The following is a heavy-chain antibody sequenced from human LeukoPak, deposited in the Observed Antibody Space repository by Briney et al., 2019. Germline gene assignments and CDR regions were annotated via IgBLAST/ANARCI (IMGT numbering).Heavy chain of an antibody. D-gene: IGHD1-20*01. CDR1: GFTFDDYA. J-gene: IGHJ4*02. Sequence: PGGSLRLSCAASGFTFDDYAMHWVRQAPGKGLEWVSLISWDGGSTYYADSVKGRFTISRDNSKNSLYLQMNSLRAEDTALYYCAKGDNWNDVGYFDYWGQGTLVTVSS. V-gene: IGHV3-43D*03. CDR2: ISWDGGST. CDR3: AKGDNWNDVGYFDY.